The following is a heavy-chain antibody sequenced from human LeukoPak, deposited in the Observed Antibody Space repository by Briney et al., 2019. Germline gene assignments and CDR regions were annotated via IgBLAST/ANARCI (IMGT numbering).Heavy chain of an antibody. J-gene: IGHJ5*02. CDR2: IYGSGII. D-gene: IGHD3-10*01. Sequence: SETLSLTCSVSGASLMSYWSWIRQPAGKGLEWIGRIYGSGIITYNPSLQSRVTMSVDTSKNQFSLKLTSVTAADTATYYCARDSGTTGEVRFDPWGQGIRVTVSS. CDR1: GASLMSY. CDR3: ARDSGTTGEVRFDP. V-gene: IGHV4-4*07.